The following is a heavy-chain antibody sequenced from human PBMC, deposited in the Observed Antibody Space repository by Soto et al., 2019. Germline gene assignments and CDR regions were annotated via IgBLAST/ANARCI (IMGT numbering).Heavy chain of an antibody. CDR3: AREFRDGSNTRLAFDP. D-gene: IGHD2-15*01. Sequence: EMQLVESGEGLVQPGGSLRLSCAASGFTVSSSYMTWVRQAPGKGLEWVSVMYAGGTTYYADSVKGRFTFSRDNSKNMLYLQMNTLRADDTVVYYCAREFRDGSNTRLAFDPWGQGALVTVSS. CDR2: MYAGGTT. V-gene: IGHV3-66*01. J-gene: IGHJ5*02. CDR1: GFTVSSSY.